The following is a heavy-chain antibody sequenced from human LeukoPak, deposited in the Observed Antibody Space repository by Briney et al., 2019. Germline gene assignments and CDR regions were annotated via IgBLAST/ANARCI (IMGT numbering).Heavy chain of an antibody. D-gene: IGHD1-26*01. CDR3: ARGTRSGSYGLTSPDY. V-gene: IGHV1-2*02. CDR2: INPNSGGT. Sequence: ASVKVSCKASGYTFTGYYMHWVRQAPGQGLEWMGWINPNSGGTNYAQKFQGRVTMTRDTSNSTAYMELSRLRSDDTAVYYCARGTRSGSYGLTSPDYWGQGTLVTVSS. J-gene: IGHJ4*02. CDR1: GYTFTGYY.